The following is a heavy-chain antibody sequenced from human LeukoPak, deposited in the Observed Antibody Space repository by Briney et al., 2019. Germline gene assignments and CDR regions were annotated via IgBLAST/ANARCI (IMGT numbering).Heavy chain of an antibody. CDR2: IYYSGST. CDR3: ARHPTALVSYGFDP. Sequence: SEPLSLTCTVSGGSFSNYYWSWIPQPPGKGLEGIGYIYYSGSTNYNPSLKSRVTISVDTSKNQFSLNLSSVTAADTAVYYCARHPTALVSYGFDPWGQGTLVTVS. V-gene: IGHV4-59*08. J-gene: IGHJ5*02. D-gene: IGHD5-18*01. CDR1: GGSFSNYY.